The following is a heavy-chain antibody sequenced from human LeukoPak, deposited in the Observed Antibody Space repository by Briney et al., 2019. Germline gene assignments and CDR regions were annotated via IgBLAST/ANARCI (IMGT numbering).Heavy chain of an antibody. CDR3: ATCRYDFWSGYYTS. CDR1: GFTFSSYA. Sequence: PGGSLRLSCAASGFTFSSYAMSWVRQAPGKGLEWVSAISGSGGSTYYADSVKGRFTISRDNSKNTLYLQMNSLRAEDTAVYYCATCRYDFWSGYYTSWGQGTLVTVSS. J-gene: IGHJ5*02. CDR2: ISGSGGST. V-gene: IGHV3-23*01. D-gene: IGHD3-3*01.